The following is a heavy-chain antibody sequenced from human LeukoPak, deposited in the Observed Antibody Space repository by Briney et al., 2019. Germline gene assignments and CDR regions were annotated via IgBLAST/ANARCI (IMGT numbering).Heavy chain of an antibody. V-gene: IGHV3-23*01. D-gene: IGHD1-26*01. Sequence: GGSLRLSCAASGFTFSSYVMSWVRQAPGKGLEWVSGISASGDNTYYADSVKGRFTISRDNSKNTLYLQMNNLRAEDTALYYCARHPIVGAASGWFDPWGQGTLVTVSS. CDR2: ISASGDNT. CDR3: ARHPIVGAASGWFDP. CDR1: GFTFSSYV. J-gene: IGHJ5*02.